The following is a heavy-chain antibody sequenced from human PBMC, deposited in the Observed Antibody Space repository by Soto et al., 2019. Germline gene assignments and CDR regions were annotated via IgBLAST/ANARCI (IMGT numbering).Heavy chain of an antibody. J-gene: IGHJ4*02. Sequence: QVQLQESGPGLVKPSGTLSLTCAVSGGSISSSNWWSWVRQPPGKGLEWIGEIYHSGSTNYNPSLKSRVTISVDKSKNQFSLKLSSVTAADTAVDYWSRAAMGGSSWPFDYWGQGTLVTVSS. CDR2: IYHSGST. CDR3: SRAAMGGSSWPFDY. D-gene: IGHD6-13*01. V-gene: IGHV4-4*02. CDR1: GGSISSSNW.